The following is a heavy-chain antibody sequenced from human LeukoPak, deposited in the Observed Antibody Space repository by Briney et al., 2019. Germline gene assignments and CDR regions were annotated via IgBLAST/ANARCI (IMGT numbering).Heavy chain of an antibody. CDR2: IYSSGSI. D-gene: IGHD2-15*01. Sequence: SETLSLTCTVSGDSISTYYWSWIRQPAGKGLEWIGRIYSSGSINYNPSFKSRVTMSVDTSKNQFSLKLSSATAADTAVYYCARGYCSGGTCYRTFFDYWGQGTLVTVSS. CDR3: ARGYCSGGTCYRTFFDY. CDR1: GDSISTYY. J-gene: IGHJ4*02. V-gene: IGHV4-4*07.